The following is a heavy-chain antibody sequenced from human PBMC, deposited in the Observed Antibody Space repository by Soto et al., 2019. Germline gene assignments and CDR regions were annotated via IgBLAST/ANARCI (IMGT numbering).Heavy chain of an antibody. Sequence: EVQLVESGGGLVQPGGSLRLSCAASGFTFSSYAMHWVRQAPGMGLEYVSGISRNGGSTYYANSVKGRFTISRDNSKSTLYLQVGSLRAEDMAVYYCARSGLPFDYWGQGTLVTVSS. CDR2: ISRNGGST. CDR1: GFTFSSYA. V-gene: IGHV3-64*01. D-gene: IGHD2-21*02. CDR3: ARSGLPFDY. J-gene: IGHJ4*02.